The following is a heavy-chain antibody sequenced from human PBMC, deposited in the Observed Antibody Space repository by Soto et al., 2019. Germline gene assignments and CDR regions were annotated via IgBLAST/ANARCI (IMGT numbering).Heavy chain of an antibody. J-gene: IGHJ6*02. Sequence: ASVKVSCKASGYTFTSYAMHWVRQAPGQRLEWMGCINAGNGNTKYSQKFQGRVTITRDTSASTAYMELSSLRSEDTALYYCARFGVVIPNPPGSPYYGMDVWGQGTTVTVSS. D-gene: IGHD3-3*01. CDR1: GYTFTSYA. CDR2: INAGNGNT. CDR3: ARFGVVIPNPPGSPYYGMDV. V-gene: IGHV1-3*01.